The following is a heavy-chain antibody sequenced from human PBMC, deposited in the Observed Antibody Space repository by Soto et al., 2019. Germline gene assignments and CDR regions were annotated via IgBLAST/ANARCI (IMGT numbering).Heavy chain of an antibody. V-gene: IGHV3-33*01. CDR3: ARDPSTWIQLWPIDY. D-gene: IGHD5-18*01. J-gene: IGHJ4*02. CDR1: GFTFSSYG. Sequence: PGGSLRLSCAASGFTFSSYGMHWVRQAPGKGLEWVAVIWYDGSNKYYADSVKGRFTISRDNSKNTLYLQMNSLRAEDTAVYYCARDPSTWIQLWPIDYWGQGTLVTVSS. CDR2: IWYDGSNK.